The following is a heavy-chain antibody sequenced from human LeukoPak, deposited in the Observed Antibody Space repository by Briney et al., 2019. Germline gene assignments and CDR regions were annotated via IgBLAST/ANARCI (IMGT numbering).Heavy chain of an antibody. V-gene: IGHV3-73*01. CDR3: TTDGVGVEGATYDN. Sequence: GGSLRLSCAASGFTFGGSALHWVRQASGKGLEWVGRIRSTANGYATAYAASVKGRFTISRDDSKNTLYLQMNSLKTEDTAVYYCTTDGVGVEGATYDNWGQGTLVSVSS. D-gene: IGHD1-26*01. CDR1: GFTFGGSA. J-gene: IGHJ4*02. CDR2: IRSTANGYAT.